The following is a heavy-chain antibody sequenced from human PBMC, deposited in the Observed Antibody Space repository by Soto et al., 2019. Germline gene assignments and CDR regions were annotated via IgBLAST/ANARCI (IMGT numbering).Heavy chain of an antibody. Sequence: SGPTLVNPTQTLTLTCTFSGFSLSTSGVGVGWIRQPPGKALEWLALIYWNDDKRYSPSLKSRLTITKDTSKNQVVLTMTNMDPVDTATYYCAHDGRIAADGTPSDNWFDPWGQGTLVTVSS. CDR1: GFSLSTSGVG. CDR3: AHDGRIAADGTPSDNWFDP. D-gene: IGHD6-13*01. V-gene: IGHV2-5*01. J-gene: IGHJ5*02. CDR2: IYWNDDK.